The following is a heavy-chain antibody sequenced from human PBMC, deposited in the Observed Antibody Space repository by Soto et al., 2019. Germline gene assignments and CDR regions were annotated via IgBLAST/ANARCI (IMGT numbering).Heavy chain of an antibody. Sequence: PGGSLRLSCAASGFSFVNYAMNCVRQAPGKGLEWVSGLSGSGTITYYADSVKGRFTISRDNSRDTLFLQMNSLTADDTAVYYCAKATTNGGWFNPFESWGQGALVTVSS. J-gene: IGHJ4*02. V-gene: IGHV3-23*01. CDR1: GFSFVNYA. D-gene: IGHD6-19*01. CDR2: LSGSGTIT. CDR3: AKATTNGGWFNPFES.